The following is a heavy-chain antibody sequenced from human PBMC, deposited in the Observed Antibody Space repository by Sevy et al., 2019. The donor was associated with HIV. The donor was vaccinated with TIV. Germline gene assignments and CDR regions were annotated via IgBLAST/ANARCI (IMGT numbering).Heavy chain of an antibody. CDR1: GFTFSSYW. J-gene: IGHJ1*01. V-gene: IGHV3-74*01. Sequence: GGSLRLSCAASGFTFSSYWMHWVRQAPGKGLVWVSRINSDGSSTSYADSVKGRFTISRDNAKNTLYLQMNSLRAEDTAVYYCASGRYSYGYAEYFQHWDQGTLVTVSS. D-gene: IGHD5-18*01. CDR2: INSDGSST. CDR3: ASGRYSYGYAEYFQH.